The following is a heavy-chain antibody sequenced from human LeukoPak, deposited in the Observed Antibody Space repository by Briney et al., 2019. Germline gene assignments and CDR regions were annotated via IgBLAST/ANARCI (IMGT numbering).Heavy chain of an antibody. J-gene: IGHJ3*02. CDR2: ISYDGSKK. V-gene: IGHV3-30*04. D-gene: IGHD3-22*01. Sequence: GRSLRLSCAASGFTFSSYAIHWARQAPGKGLEWVAVISYDGSKKYYADSVKGRFTISRDNSKNTLCLQMNSLRAEDTAVYYCARDLKGAIGYYDSSGYYPSGTFDIWGQGTMVTVSS. CDR1: GFTFSSYA. CDR3: ARDLKGAIGYYDSSGYYPSGTFDI.